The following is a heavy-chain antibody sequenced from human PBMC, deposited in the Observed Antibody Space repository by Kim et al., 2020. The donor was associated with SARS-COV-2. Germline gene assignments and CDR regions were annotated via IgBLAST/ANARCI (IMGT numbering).Heavy chain of an antibody. CDR1: GGSISSYY. J-gene: IGHJ4*02. CDR3: ARAGSSSWYADD. Sequence: SETLSLTCTVSGGSISSYYWSWIRQPPGKGLEWIGYIYYSGSTNYNPSLKSRVTISVDTSKNQFSLKLSSVTAADTAVYYCARAGSSSWYADDWGQGTLVTVSS. D-gene: IGHD6-13*01. CDR2: IYYSGST. V-gene: IGHV4-59*13.